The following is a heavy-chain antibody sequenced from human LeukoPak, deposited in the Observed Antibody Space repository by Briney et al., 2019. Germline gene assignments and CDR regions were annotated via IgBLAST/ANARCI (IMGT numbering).Heavy chain of an antibody. J-gene: IGHJ4*02. D-gene: IGHD6-13*01. V-gene: IGHV3-21*01. CDR2: ISSSSSYI. Sequence: GGSLRLSCAASGFTFSSYSMNWVRQAPGKGLEWVSSISSSSSYIYYADSVKGRFTISRDNAKNSLYLQMNSLRAEDTAVYYCARDMGVAAGTLDYWGQGTLVTVSS. CDR3: ARDMGVAAGTLDY. CDR1: GFTFSSYS.